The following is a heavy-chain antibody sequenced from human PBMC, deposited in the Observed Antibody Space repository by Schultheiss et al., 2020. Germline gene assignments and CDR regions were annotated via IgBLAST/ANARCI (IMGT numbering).Heavy chain of an antibody. Sequence: GGSLRLSCAASGFTFSSYGMHWVRQAPGQGLEWVANINQDGTEKYYVNSMKGRFAISRDNAQNSLFLHMNSLRAEDTAIYYCARGSLSGYDEYFDSWGGGTLVTVSS. CDR1: GFTFSSYG. CDR2: INQDGTEK. V-gene: IGHV3-7*03. D-gene: IGHD5-12*01. J-gene: IGHJ4*02. CDR3: ARGSLSGYDEYFDS.